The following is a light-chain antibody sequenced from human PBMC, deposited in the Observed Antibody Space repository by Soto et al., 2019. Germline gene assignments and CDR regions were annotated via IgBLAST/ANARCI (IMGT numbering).Light chain of an antibody. CDR1: QSVGGN. V-gene: IGKV3-20*01. CDR3: QQYGSSPTWT. J-gene: IGKJ1*01. CDR2: GAS. Sequence: IVMTQSPATLSVSPGDRATLSCRASQSVGGNVAWYQQIPGQPPKLLICGASSRATGIPDRFSGSGSGTDFTLTISRLEPEDFAVYYCQQYGSSPTWTFGQGTKVDIK.